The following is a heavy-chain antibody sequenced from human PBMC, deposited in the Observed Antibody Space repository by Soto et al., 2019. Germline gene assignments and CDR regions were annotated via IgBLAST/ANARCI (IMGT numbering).Heavy chain of an antibody. J-gene: IGHJ6*02. V-gene: IGHV4-39*01. CDR3: AILAGAGYYYGMDV. CDR2: IYYSGST. D-gene: IGHD6-19*01. CDR1: GGSISSSSYY. Sequence: KTTETLSLTCTVSGGSISSSSYYWGWIRQPPGKGLEWIGSIYYSGSTYYNPSLKSRVTISVDTSKNQFSLKLSSVTAADTAVYYCAILAGAGYYYGMDVWGQGITLTVSS.